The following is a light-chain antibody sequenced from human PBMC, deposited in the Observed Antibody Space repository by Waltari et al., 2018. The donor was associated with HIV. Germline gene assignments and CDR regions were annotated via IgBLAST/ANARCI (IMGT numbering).Light chain of an antibody. Sequence: EVVLTQSPATLSLSPGESATISCRASQSISIAYVSWYQQKPGQAPRLLIYDASTRASGVPLRFSGSGSETDFTLTITSLQPEDFAVYYCHQDHSFPMTFGQGTKVEIK. CDR2: DAS. CDR1: QSISIAY. J-gene: IGKJ1*01. V-gene: IGKV3D-7*01. CDR3: HQDHSFPMT.